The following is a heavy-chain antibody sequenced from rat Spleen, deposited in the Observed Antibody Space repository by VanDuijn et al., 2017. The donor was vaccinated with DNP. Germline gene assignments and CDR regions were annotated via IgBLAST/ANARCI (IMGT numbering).Heavy chain of an antibody. Sequence: EVQMMESGGGLVQPGRSMKLSCAASGFTFSDFPMAWVRQAPTKGLEWVASISTSSGTTYYRDSVQGRFTISRDNANSTLFLQMNSLRSEDTATYYCTRRYFGVQDYWGQGVMVTVSS. CDR2: ISTSSGTT. V-gene: IGHV5-46*01. D-gene: IGHD4-3*01. CDR3: TRRYFGVQDY. J-gene: IGHJ2*01. CDR1: GFTFSDFP.